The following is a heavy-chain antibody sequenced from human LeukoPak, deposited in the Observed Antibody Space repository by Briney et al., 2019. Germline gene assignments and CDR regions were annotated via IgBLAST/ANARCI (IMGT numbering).Heavy chain of an antibody. D-gene: IGHD6-6*01. V-gene: IGHV3-7*04. J-gene: IGHJ4*02. CDR1: GFTFSTYW. CDR2: IKQDGSEK. CDR3: ARDWEYSSSSVY. Sequence: GGSLRLSCAASGFTFSTYWMSWIRQAPAKGLEWVANIKQDGSEKYYVDSVKGRFTISRDNAKDSLYLQMNSLRAEDTAVYYCARDWEYSSSSVYWGQGTLVTVSS.